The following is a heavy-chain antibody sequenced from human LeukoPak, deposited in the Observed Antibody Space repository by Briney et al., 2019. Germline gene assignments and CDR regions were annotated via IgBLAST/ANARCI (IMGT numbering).Heavy chain of an antibody. CDR1: GGSISSCY. V-gene: IGHV4-59*01. D-gene: IGHD3-10*01. J-gene: IGHJ4*02. CDR3: ARGARGSGSYFGYFDY. CDR2: IYYSGST. Sequence: SETLSLTCTVSGGSISSCYWSWIRQPPGKGLEWIGYIYYSGSTNYNPSLKSRVTISVDTSKNQFSLKLSSVTAADTAVYYCARGARGSGSYFGYFDYWGQGTLVTVSS.